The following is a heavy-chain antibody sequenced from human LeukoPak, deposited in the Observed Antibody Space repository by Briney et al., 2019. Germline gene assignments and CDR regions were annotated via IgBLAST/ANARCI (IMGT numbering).Heavy chain of an antibody. Sequence: SETLSLTCTVSGASISSFYWSWIRQPAGKGLEWIGRVFTSGNNNCNPSLKSRVIMSGDRSKNQFSLKLSSVTAADTAVYYCAGVGDSATYFDYWGQGTLVTVSS. CDR2: VFTSGNN. CDR1: GASISSFY. J-gene: IGHJ4*02. V-gene: IGHV4-4*07. D-gene: IGHD2-21*02. CDR3: AGVGDSATYFDY.